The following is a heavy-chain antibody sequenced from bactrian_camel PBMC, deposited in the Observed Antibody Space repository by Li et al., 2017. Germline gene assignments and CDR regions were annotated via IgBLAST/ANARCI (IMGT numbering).Heavy chain of an antibody. CDR2: LNSGGGTA. CDR1: GFTFRSYA. CDR3: ATTLVVTVKLGYRPYNY. Sequence: DVQLVESGGGLVPPGESLILSCVGSGFTFRSYAMSWVRQAPGKGLEWVSTLNSGGGTASYAEPMKGRFTISRDNAKNTLYLQMNSLKAEDTAMYYCATTLVVTVKLGYRPYNYWGQGTQVTVS. J-gene: IGHJ4*01. V-gene: IGHV3S31*01. D-gene: IGHD5*01.